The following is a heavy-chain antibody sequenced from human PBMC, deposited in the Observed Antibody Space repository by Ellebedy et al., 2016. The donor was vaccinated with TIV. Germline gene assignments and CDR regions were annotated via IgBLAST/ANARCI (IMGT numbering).Heavy chain of an antibody. V-gene: IGHV3-33*01. CDR3: ARDTPGSGWYGVVDY. D-gene: IGHD6-19*01. J-gene: IGHJ4*02. CDR2: IWYDGSNK. CDR1: GFTFSSYG. Sequence: PGGSLRLSCAASGFTFSSYGMHRVRQAPGKGLEWVAVIWYDGSNKYYADSVKGRFTISRDNSKNTLYLQMNSLRAEDTAVYYCARDTPGSGWYGVVDYWGQGTLVTVSS.